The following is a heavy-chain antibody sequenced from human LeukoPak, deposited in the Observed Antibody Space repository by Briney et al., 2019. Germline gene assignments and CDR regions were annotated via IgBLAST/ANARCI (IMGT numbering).Heavy chain of an antibody. J-gene: IGHJ4*02. CDR2: IKQDGSEK. D-gene: IGHD6-19*01. V-gene: IGHV3-7*01. CDR3: ARMDIAVAGIFDY. Sequence: GGSLRLSCAASGFTFSSYWMSWVRQAPGKGLEWVANIKQDGSEKDYVDSVKGRFTISRDNAKNSLYLQMSSLRAEDTAVYYCARMDIAVAGIFDYWGQGTLVTVSS. CDR1: GFTFSSYW.